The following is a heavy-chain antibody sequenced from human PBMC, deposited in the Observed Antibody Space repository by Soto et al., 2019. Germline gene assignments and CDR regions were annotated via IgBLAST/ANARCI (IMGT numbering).Heavy chain of an antibody. J-gene: IGHJ6*02. CDR3: AKCLYDYSNYYYGMDV. CDR1: VGSISSSSYY. Sequence: PSETLSLTCTVSVGSISSSSYYWGWIRQPPGKGLEWIGSIYYSGSTYYNPSLKSRVTISVDTSKNQFSLKLSSVTAADTAVYYCAKCLYDYSNYYYGMDVWGQGTMVTVSS. CDR2: IYYSGST. D-gene: IGHD4-4*01. V-gene: IGHV4-39*01.